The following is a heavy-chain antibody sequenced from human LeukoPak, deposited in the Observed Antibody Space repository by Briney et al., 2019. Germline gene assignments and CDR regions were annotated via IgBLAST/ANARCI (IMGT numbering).Heavy chain of an antibody. CDR3: AKARRTVTTFFDY. Sequence: PGGSLRLSCAASGFTVSSNYMSWVRQAPGKGLEWVSVIYSGSSTYYADSVKGRFTISRDNSKNTLYLQMNSLRAEDTAVYYCAKARRTVTTFFDYWGQGTLVTVSS. CDR2: IYSGSST. CDR1: GFTVSSNY. V-gene: IGHV3-53*01. J-gene: IGHJ4*02. D-gene: IGHD4-17*01.